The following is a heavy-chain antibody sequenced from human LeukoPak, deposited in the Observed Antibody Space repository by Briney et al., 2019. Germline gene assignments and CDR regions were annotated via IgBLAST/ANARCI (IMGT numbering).Heavy chain of an antibody. CDR2: ISSDGSGT. CDR1: GFTFSSYW. V-gene: IGHV3-74*01. Sequence: GGTLRLSCAVSGFTFSSYWMHWVRQAPGKGLVWVSRISSDGSGTSYADSVKGRFTISRDNAKNTLYLQMKSLRAEDTGVYYCARANHPTYYDSSGYYQDYWGQGTLVTVSS. CDR3: ARANHPTYYDSSGYYQDY. J-gene: IGHJ4*02. D-gene: IGHD3-22*01.